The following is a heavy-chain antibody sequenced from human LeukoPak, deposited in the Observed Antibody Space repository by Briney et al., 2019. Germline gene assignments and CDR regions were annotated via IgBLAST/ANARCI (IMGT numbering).Heavy chain of an antibody. Sequence: PGGSLRLSCAASGFTFSSYAMNWVRQAPGKGLVWVSRINSDGSSTSYADSVKGRFTISRDNAKNTLYLQMNSLRAEDTAVYYCARDMGERFLESGIDYWGQGTLVTVSS. V-gene: IGHV3-74*01. CDR3: ARDMGERFLESGIDY. J-gene: IGHJ4*02. D-gene: IGHD3-3*01. CDR1: GFTFSSYA. CDR2: INSDGSST.